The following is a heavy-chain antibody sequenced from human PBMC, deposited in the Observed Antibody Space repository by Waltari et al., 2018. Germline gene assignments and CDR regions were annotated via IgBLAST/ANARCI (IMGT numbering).Heavy chain of an antibody. D-gene: IGHD1-26*01. V-gene: IGHV3-21*02. CDR3: ARGEQESSFSKYYNGMDV. J-gene: IGHJ6*02. Sequence: EVQLVESGGGLVRPGGSLRLSCAASGFTFHRYSMNWVRQAPGRVRELVAASAIVGRYMFYADSGRGRFTVSRDNSILYLQMNGLRVEDTAVYYCARGEQESSFSKYYNGMDVWGQGTMVTVSS. CDR2: SAIVGRYM. CDR1: GFTFHRYS.